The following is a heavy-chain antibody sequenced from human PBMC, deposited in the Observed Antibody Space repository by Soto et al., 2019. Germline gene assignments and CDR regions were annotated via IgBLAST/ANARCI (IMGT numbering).Heavy chain of an antibody. CDR2: IKQDGSDK. CDR1: GFTFSNFW. V-gene: IGHV3-7*03. Sequence: ESGGGLVQPGGSLRLSCAASGFTFSNFWMSWVRQAPGKGLEWVASIKQDGSDKYYVDSVKGRFIISRDNAKNSLSLQMNSLRAEDTAVYYCTTNTVTKVDDYWGQGTLVTVSS. J-gene: IGHJ4*02. D-gene: IGHD4-17*01. CDR3: TTNTVTKVDDY.